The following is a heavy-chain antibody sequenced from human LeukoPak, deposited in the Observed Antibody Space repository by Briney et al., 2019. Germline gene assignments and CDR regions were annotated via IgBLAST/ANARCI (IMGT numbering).Heavy chain of an antibody. Sequence: GRSLRLSCAASGLTFSSYAMHWVRQAPGKGLEWVAVISYDGSNKYYADSVKGRFTISRDNSKNTLYLQMNSLRAEDTAVYYCARGGLRYFDWLRIDYWGQGTLVTVSS. V-gene: IGHV3-30*14. CDR3: ARGGLRYFDWLRIDY. CDR1: GLTFSSYA. J-gene: IGHJ4*02. D-gene: IGHD3-9*01. CDR2: ISYDGSNK.